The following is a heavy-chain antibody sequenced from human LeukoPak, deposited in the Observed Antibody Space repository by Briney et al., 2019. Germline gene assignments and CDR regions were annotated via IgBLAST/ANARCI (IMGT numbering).Heavy chain of an antibody. V-gene: IGHV5-51*01. CDR1: GYSFTSYW. Sequence: GESLKISCKGSGYSFTSYWIGWVRQMPGKGLEWIGITYPGDSDTRYSPSFQGQVTISADKSISTAYLQWSSLKASDTAMYYCARPERQPYGGYDYWGQGTLVTVSS. CDR3: ARPERQPYGGYDY. J-gene: IGHJ4*02. D-gene: IGHD5-12*01. CDR2: TYPGDSDT.